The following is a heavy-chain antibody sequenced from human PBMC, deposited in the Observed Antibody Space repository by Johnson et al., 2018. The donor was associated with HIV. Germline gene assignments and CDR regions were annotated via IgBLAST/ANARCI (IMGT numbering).Heavy chain of an antibody. V-gene: IGHV3-30-3*01. D-gene: IGHD6-13*01. CDR2: ISYDGSNK. CDR1: GFTFSDYA. Sequence: QVQLVESGGGVVQPGRSLRLSCAASGFTFSDYAIHWVRQAPGKGLEWVAVISYDGSNKYYAVSVKGRFTISRDNAKNSPYMEMNSLRADDTALYYCARVRAAAGSDAFDIWGQGTMVTVSS. J-gene: IGHJ3*02. CDR3: ARVRAAAGSDAFDI.